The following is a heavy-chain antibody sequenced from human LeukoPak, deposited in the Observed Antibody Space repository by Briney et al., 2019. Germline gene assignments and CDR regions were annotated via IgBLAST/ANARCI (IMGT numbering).Heavy chain of an antibody. J-gene: IGHJ4*02. CDR3: AKDGTNLYISGWAADY. D-gene: IGHD6-19*01. CDR1: GFTFSSYG. V-gene: IGHV3-30*18. Sequence: PGRSLRLSCAASGFTFSSYGMHWVRQAPGKGLEWVAVISYDGSNKYYADSVKGRYTISRDNSKNTLYLQMNSLRAEDTAVYYCAKDGTNLYISGWAADYWGQGTLVTVSS. CDR2: ISYDGSNK.